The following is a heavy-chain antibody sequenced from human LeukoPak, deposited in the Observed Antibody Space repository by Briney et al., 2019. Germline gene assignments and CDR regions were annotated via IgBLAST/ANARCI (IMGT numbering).Heavy chain of an antibody. D-gene: IGHD3-10*01. CDR2: INPNSGGT. V-gene: IGHV1-2*02. CDR3: ARVIARGGYDAFDI. CDR1: GYTFTGYY. J-gene: IGHJ3*02. Sequence: ASVTVSCMASGYTFTGYYMHWVRQAPGQGLAWMGWINPNSGGTNYAQKFQGRVTMTRDTSISTAYMELSRLRSDDTAVYYCARVIARGGYDAFDIWGQGTMVTVSS.